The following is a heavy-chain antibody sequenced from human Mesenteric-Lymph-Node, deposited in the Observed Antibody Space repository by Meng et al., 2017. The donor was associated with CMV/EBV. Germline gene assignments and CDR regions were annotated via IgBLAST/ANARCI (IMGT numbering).Heavy chain of an antibody. CDR1: GFTSRSYW. Sequence: GESLKISCAGSGFTSRSYWMTWVRQAPGMGLEWVANIKQDGSEIHYEDSVKGRFTISRDNAKNSLYLQMNSLIVEDTAVYYCAKCSSTSCYNWFDPWGQGTLVTVS. D-gene: IGHD2-2*01. CDR3: AKCSSTSCYNWFDP. V-gene: IGHV3-7*01. J-gene: IGHJ5*02. CDR2: IKQDGSEI.